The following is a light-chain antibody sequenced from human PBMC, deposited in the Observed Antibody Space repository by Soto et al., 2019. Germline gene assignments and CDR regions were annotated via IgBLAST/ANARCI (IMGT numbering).Light chain of an antibody. J-gene: IGLJ1*01. CDR1: SSNIGKNY. V-gene: IGLV1-51*01. CDR3: GAWDSSLSVYV. CDR2: DNN. Sequence: QSVLTQPPSVSAAPGQKVTISCSGSSSNIGKNYVSWYQHLPGTAPKLLIYDNNNRPSGIPDRFSGSKSGTSATLGITGLQTGDEADYYCGAWDSSLSVYVFGTGTKLTVL.